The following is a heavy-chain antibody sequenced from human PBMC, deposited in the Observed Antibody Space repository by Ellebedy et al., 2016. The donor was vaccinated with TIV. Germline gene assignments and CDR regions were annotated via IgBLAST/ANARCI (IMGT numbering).Heavy chain of an antibody. CDR1: GGSISSYY. J-gene: IGHJ4*02. V-gene: IGHV4-4*07. CDR3: ARGDFWSADGYYFDY. Sequence: SETLSLXCTVSGGSISSYYWSWIRQPAGKGLEWTGRIYTSGSTNYNPSLKSRVTMSVDTSKNQFSLKLSSVTAADTAVYYCARGDFWSADGYYFDYWGQGTLVTVSS. CDR2: IYTSGST. D-gene: IGHD3-3*01.